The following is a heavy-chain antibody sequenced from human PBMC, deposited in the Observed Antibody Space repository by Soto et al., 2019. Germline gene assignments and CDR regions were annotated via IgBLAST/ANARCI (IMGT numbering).Heavy chain of an antibody. D-gene: IGHD6-25*01. J-gene: IGHJ6*02. CDR3: ARAIGFYGMDV. Sequence: GGSLRLSCAASGFTFSSYSMNWVRQAPGKGLEWVSSISSSSSYIYYADSVKGRLTTSRDNAKNTLYLQMNSLRGEDTAVYYCARAIGFYGMDVWGQGTTVTVSS. CDR1: GFTFSSYS. V-gene: IGHV3-21*01. CDR2: ISSSSSYI.